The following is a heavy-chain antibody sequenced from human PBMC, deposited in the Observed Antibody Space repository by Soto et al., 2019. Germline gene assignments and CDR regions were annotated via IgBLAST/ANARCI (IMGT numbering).Heavy chain of an antibody. CDR1: GFTFSSYA. D-gene: IGHD3-9*01. CDR3: AKGLASPEYYDILTGYLGYFDY. CDR2: ISGSGGST. V-gene: IGHV3-23*01. J-gene: IGHJ4*02. Sequence: GGSLRLSCAASGFTFSSYAMSWVRQAPGKGLEWVSAISGSGGSTYYADSVKGRFTISRDNSKNTLYLQMNSLRAEDTAVYYCAKGLASPEYYDILTGYLGYFDYWGQGTLVTVSS.